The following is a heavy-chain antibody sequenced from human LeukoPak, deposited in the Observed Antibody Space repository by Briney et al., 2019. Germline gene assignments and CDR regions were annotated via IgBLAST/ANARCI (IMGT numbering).Heavy chain of an antibody. V-gene: IGHV3-48*01. Sequence: GSLRLSCAASGFTFSSYSMNWVRQAPGKGLEWISYIGISSGNTKYADSVKGRFTISGDKAKNSVYLQMNSLRVENTAVYYCARDTKYAFDNWGQGTLVTVSS. D-gene: IGHD2-2*01. CDR1: GFTFSSYS. CDR2: IGISSGNT. CDR3: ARDTKYAFDN. J-gene: IGHJ4*02.